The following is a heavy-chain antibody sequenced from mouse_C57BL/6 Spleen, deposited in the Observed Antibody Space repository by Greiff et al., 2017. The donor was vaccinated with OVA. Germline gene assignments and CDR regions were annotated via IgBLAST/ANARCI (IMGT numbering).Heavy chain of an antibody. CDR3: ARDQGITRRWDFDV. V-gene: IGHV5-4*01. D-gene: IGHD2-4*01. CDR2: ISAGGSYT. Sequence: EVKLMESGGGLVKPGGSLKLSCAASGFTFSSYAMPWVRQTPEQRLEWVATISAGGSYTYYPDNVKGRFTISRDNAKNNLYLQMSQLKSEDTAMYYWARDQGITRRWDFDVWGTGTTVTVSS. CDR1: GFTFSSYA. J-gene: IGHJ1*03.